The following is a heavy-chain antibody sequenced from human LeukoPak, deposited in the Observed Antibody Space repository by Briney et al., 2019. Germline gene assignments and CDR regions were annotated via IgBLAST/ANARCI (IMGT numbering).Heavy chain of an antibody. J-gene: IGHJ4*02. Sequence: GGSLRLFCSASGFTFSSYSMNWVRQAPRKGLEWVSSISSSSSYIYYADSVKGRFTISRDNAKNSLYLQMNSLRAEDTAVYYCARDPPREVLWFGESDSHGDYWGQGTLVTVSS. V-gene: IGHV3-21*01. CDR1: GFTFSSYS. CDR2: ISSSSSYI. D-gene: IGHD3-10*01. CDR3: ARDPPREVLWFGESDSHGDY.